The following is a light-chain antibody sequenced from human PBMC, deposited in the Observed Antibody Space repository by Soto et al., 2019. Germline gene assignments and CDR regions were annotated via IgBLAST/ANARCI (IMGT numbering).Light chain of an antibody. V-gene: IGKV3-20*01. CDR3: QQYITLPHT. J-gene: IGKJ2*01. CDR2: GIS. CDR1: QSVTNNF. Sequence: ENVLTQSPGTLSLSPGARATLSCRASQSVTNNFFAWYQQKPGQAPRLLIYGISSRATGIPDRFSGSGSGTDFTLTISRLEPEDFVVYYCQQYITLPHTFGQGTKLEVK.